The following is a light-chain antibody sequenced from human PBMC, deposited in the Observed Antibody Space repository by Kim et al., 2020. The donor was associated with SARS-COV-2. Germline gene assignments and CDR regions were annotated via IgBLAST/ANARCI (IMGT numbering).Light chain of an antibody. Sequence: SASVGDRVTITCRASQSSSRWLAWYQQKPGKAPNLLIYKASSVQSGVPSRCSGNGSGTEFTLTISSLQPDDFATYYCQQYNTYATFGQGTRLEIK. J-gene: IGKJ5*01. CDR3: QQYNTYAT. V-gene: IGKV1-5*03. CDR1: QSSSRW. CDR2: KAS.